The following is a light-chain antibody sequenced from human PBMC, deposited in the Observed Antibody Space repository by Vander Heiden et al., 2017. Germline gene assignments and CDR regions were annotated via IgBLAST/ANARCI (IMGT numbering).Light chain of an antibody. CDR1: QSVSSSY. Sequence: EIVLTQSPGTLSLSPGERASLPCRASQSVSSSYFAWYQQKPGQAPRLLIYGASSRATGIPDRFSGSGSGTDFTLTISRLEPEDFAVYYCQQYGSSPPLTFGGGTKVEIK. V-gene: IGKV3-20*01. J-gene: IGKJ4*01. CDR2: GAS. CDR3: QQYGSSPPLT.